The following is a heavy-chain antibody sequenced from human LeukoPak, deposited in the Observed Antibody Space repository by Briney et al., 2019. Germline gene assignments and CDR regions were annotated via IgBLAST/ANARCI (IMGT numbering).Heavy chain of an antibody. CDR2: IYYSGST. Sequence: SETLSLTCTVSGGSISSYYWSWIRQPPGKGLEWIGYIYYSGSTNYNPSLKSRVTISVDTSKNQFSLKLSSVTAADTAVYYCARGSYYDFWSGYQDWGQGTLVTVSS. D-gene: IGHD3-3*01. CDR1: GGSISSYY. CDR3: ARGSYYDFWSGYQD. J-gene: IGHJ4*02. V-gene: IGHV4-59*01.